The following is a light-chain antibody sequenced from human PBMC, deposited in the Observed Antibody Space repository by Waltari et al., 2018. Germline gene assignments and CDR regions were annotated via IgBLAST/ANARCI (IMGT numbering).Light chain of an antibody. J-gene: IGLJ2*01. CDR1: NRDVGAYNH. Sequence: QSALTQPRSVSGPPGQSVTLSCTGPNRDVGAYNHFSWYQQRPGKAPKLVIYDVDKRPSEVPDRFSGSKAGNTASLTISGLQADDEADYYCCSYAGRYTSVFGGGTKVTVL. CDR3: CSYAGRYTSV. V-gene: IGLV2-11*01. CDR2: DVD.